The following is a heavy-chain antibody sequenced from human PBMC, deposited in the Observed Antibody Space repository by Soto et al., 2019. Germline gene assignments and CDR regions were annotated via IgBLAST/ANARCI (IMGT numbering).Heavy chain of an antibody. CDR2: INAGNGNT. Sequence: QVQLVQSGAEEKKPGASVKVSCKASGYTFTGYAMHWVRQAPGQRLEWMGWINAGNGNTKYSQKCQGRVTITRATSASTAYMELSSLRSDDTAVYYCARAVAVPADFDYWGQGTLVTVSS. J-gene: IGHJ4*02. CDR1: GYTFTGYA. V-gene: IGHV1-3*05. D-gene: IGHD6-19*01. CDR3: ARAVAVPADFDY.